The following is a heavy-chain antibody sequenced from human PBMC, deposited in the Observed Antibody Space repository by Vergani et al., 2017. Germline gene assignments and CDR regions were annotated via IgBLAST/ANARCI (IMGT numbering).Heavy chain of an antibody. D-gene: IGHD3-10*01. CDR3: ARDSWTSELRGVYWFDT. J-gene: IGHJ5*02. CDR2: IYNSGNG. Sequence: QMQLQESGPGLVKASETLSLTCTVSGDSIISRSYYWGWIRQPPGKGLEWIGSIYNSGNGDSSSSLKSRVTISADTSKNQLSLRMTSVTAADTAVYYCARDSWTSELRGVYWFDTWGQGTLVSVSS. CDR1: GDSIISRSYY. V-gene: IGHV4-39*07.